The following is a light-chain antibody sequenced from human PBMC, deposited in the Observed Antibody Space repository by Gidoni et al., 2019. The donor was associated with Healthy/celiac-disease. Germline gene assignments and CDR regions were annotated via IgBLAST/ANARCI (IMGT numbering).Light chain of an antibody. V-gene: IGLV2-14*01. J-gene: IGLJ2*01. CDR3: SSYTSSSIVV. CDR2: EVS. Sequence: QSALTQPASVSGSPGQSITISCTGTSSDVGGYNYVSWYQQHPGKAPKLMIYEVSNRPSGVPDRFYGSKSGNTASLTISGLQAEDEADYYCSSYTSSSIVVFGGGTKLTVL. CDR1: SSDVGGYNY.